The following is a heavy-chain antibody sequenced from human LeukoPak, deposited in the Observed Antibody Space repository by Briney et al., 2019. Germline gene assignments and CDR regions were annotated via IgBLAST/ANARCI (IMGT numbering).Heavy chain of an antibody. CDR2: ISSSSSYI. CDR3: ARGGPGSGWYRGAFDP. D-gene: IGHD6-19*01. V-gene: IGHV3-21*03. J-gene: IGHJ5*02. CDR1: GFTFSSYS. Sequence: GGSLRLSCAASGFTFSSYSMNWVRQAPGKGLEWVSSISSSSSYIYYADSVKGRFTISRDNAKNSLYLQMNSLRAEDTAVYYCARGGPGSGWYRGAFDPWGQGTLVTVSS.